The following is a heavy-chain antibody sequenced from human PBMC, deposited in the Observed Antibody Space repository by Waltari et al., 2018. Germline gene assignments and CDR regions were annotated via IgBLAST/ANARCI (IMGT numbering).Heavy chain of an antibody. D-gene: IGHD3-16*01. CDR2: INPQRGGT. CDR1: GYTFTGFY. V-gene: IGHV1-2*02. Sequence: QEQLVQSGAEVKKPGASVMISCTASGYTFTGFYMHCVRQAPGQGLEWMGLINPQRGGTGYAEKFQGRVTMTRDTSISTAYMELSRLTSDDTALYYFVRVGDRGLRNAFHIWGQGTMVTVSS. CDR3: VRVGDRGLRNAFHI. J-gene: IGHJ3*02.